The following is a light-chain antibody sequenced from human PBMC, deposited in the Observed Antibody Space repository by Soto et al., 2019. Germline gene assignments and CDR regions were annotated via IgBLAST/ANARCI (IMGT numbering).Light chain of an antibody. Sequence: DIHMTQSPSTLSAPLGDRVTITCRASQSTSSYLAWYQQKPGKAPKLLIYQASSLENGVPSRFSGSGSGTEFSLTISSLQPDDFATYYCQQYSSHSTFGQGTKV. J-gene: IGKJ1*01. CDR1: QSTSSY. CDR3: QQYSSHST. CDR2: QAS. V-gene: IGKV1-5*03.